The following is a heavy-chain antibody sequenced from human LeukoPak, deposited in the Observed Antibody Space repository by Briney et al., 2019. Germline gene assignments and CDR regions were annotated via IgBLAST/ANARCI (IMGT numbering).Heavy chain of an antibody. CDR1: GFTSSDYW. CDR2: IYSDGSST. CDR3: ARTFGSGRYPGDWFDP. Sequence: GGSLRLSCAASGFTSSDYWMSWVRQAPGKGLEWVSRIYSDGSSTTYADSVKGRFTISRDNAKNTLYLQMSSLRVEDTAVYYCARTFGSGRYPGDWFDPWGQGTLVTVSS. D-gene: IGHD6-19*01. V-gene: IGHV3-74*03. J-gene: IGHJ5*02.